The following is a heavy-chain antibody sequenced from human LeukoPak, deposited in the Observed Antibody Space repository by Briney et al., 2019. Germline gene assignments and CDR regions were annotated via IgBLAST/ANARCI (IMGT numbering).Heavy chain of an antibody. CDR1: GFTFDDYA. D-gene: IGHD3-22*01. Sequence: GGSLRLSCAASGFTFDDYAMHWVRHAPGEGLGWVSLISGDGSSTYYADSVKSRFTISRDNSKNSLYRQMNSLITEDTALYYCAKGPGDSSGYYLFDYWGQGTLVTVSS. CDR2: ISGDGSST. CDR3: AKGPGDSSGYYLFDY. J-gene: IGHJ4*02. V-gene: IGHV3-43*02.